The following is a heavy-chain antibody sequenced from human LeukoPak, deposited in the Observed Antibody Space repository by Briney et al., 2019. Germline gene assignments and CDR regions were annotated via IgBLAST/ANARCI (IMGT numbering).Heavy chain of an antibody. V-gene: IGHV3-30*18. Sequence: PGRSLRLSCATSGFTFSSYGMHWVRQAPGKGLEWAAVISYDDGSNKYYADSVKGRFTISRDNSKNTLYLQMNSLRPEDTAVYYCAKGSTFFDSWGQGTLVTVSS. CDR3: AKGSTFFDS. CDR1: GFTFSSYG. CDR2: ISYDDGSNK. D-gene: IGHD2/OR15-2a*01. J-gene: IGHJ4*02.